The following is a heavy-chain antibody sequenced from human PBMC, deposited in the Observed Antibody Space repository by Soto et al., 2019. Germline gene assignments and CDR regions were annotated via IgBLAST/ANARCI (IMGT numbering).Heavy chain of an antibody. CDR3: ASGGAGANPFDY. D-gene: IGHD3-10*01. CDR1: GFTFSSYG. V-gene: IGHV3-33*08. J-gene: IGHJ4*02. Sequence: VQLVESGGGLVKPGGSLRLSCAASGFTFSSYGMHWVRQAPGKGLEWVAVIWYDGSNKYYADSVKGRFTISRDNSKNTLYLQMNSLRAEDTAVYYCASGGAGANPFDYWGQGTLVTVSS. CDR2: IWYDGSNK.